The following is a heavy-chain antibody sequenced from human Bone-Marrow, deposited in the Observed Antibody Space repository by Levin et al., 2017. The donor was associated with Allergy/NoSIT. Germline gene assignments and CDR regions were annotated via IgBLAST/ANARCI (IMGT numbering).Heavy chain of an antibody. D-gene: IGHD3-10*01. Sequence: SQTLSLTCTVSGVSIHSRDYLWGWVRQPPGKGLEWLGSITYSGSTYYNPSLSRRVSISLDRSKNQFSLRLRSVTAADTAVYYCAREEDRYGSGSFYDYWGQGTQVTVSS. J-gene: IGHJ4*02. V-gene: IGHV4-39*07. CDR3: AREEDRYGSGSFYDY. CDR1: GVSIHSRDYL. CDR2: ITYSGST.